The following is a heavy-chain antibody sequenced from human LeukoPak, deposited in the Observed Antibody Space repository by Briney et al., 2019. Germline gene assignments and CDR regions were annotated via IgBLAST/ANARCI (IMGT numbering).Heavy chain of an antibody. J-gene: IGHJ6*02. CDR2: IYYSWST. CDR1: GGSISSGDYY. Sequence: ASQTLSLTCTVSGGSISSGDYYWSWIRQPPGKGLEWIGYIYYSWSTYYNPSLKSRVTISVDTSKNQFSLKLSSVTAADTAVYYCARDLYYYGMDVWGQGTTVTVSS. CDR3: ARDLYYYGMDV. V-gene: IGHV4-30-4*01.